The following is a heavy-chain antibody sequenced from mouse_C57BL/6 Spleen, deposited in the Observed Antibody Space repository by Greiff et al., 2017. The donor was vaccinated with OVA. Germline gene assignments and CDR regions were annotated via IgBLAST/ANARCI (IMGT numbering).Heavy chain of an antibody. CDR3: ARWGYDGYYLAY. V-gene: IGHV1-69*01. J-gene: IGHJ3*01. Sequence: QVQLQQPGAELVMPGASVKLSCKASGYTFTSYWMHWVKQRPGQGLEWIGEIDPSDSYTNYNQKFKGKSTLTVDKSFSTAYMQLSSLTSEDSAVYYCARWGYDGYYLAYWGQGTLVTVSA. D-gene: IGHD2-3*01. CDR2: IDPSDSYT. CDR1: GYTFTSYW.